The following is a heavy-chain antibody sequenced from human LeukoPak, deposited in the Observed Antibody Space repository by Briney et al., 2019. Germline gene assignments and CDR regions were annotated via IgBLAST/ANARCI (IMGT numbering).Heavy chain of an antibody. D-gene: IGHD1/OR15-1a*01. CDR1: GDSISNYY. CDR3: ARLGKTYYRDV. CDR2: LYHSGAA. J-gene: IGHJ6*03. V-gene: IGHV4-59*08. Sequence: SETLSLTCTVSGDSISNYYWTWIRQTPGKGLEWIGNLYHSGAADHNPSLKTRVTTSIDTSKDQFSLSLRSSTAADTAVYFCARLGKTYYRDVWGTGTTVTVSS.